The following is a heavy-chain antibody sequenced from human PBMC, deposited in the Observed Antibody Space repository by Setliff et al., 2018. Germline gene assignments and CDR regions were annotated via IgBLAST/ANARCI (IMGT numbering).Heavy chain of an antibody. D-gene: IGHD5-18*01. CDR1: GYSISSGYY. CDR3: ARGLVDTPMAPFDY. J-gene: IGHJ4*02. Sequence: SSETLSLTCTVSGYSISSGYYWGWIRQPPGKGLEWIGSTYHSGSTDYNPSLKSRVTISVDTSKNQFSLKLSSVTAADTAVYYCARGLVDTPMAPFDYWGQGTLVTVSS. CDR2: TYHSGST. V-gene: IGHV4-38-2*02.